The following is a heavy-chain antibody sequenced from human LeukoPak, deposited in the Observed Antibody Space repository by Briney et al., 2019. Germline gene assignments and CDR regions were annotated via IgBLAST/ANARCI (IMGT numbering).Heavy chain of an antibody. CDR1: GYTFTSYY. CDR2: INPSGGST. CDR3: ARDPSIAAAPYNWFDP. D-gene: IGHD6-13*01. Sequence: ASVKVSCKASGYTFTSYYMHWVRRAPGQGLGWMGIINPSGGSTSYAQKFQGRVTMTRDTSTSTVYMELSSLRSEDTAVYYCARDPSIAAAPYNWFDPWGQGTLVTVSS. J-gene: IGHJ5*02. V-gene: IGHV1-46*01.